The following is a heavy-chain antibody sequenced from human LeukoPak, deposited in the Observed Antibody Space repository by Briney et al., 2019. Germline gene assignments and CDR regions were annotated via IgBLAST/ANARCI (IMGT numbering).Heavy chain of an antibody. V-gene: IGHV4-59*01. Sequence: SETLSLTCTVSGCSISSYYWSWIRQPPGKGLEWIGYIYYSGSTNYNPSLKSRVTISADTTKNQFSLQQSSVPAADTAVYYCARVAGEVRGVHGDLFDYWGQGTLVTVSS. J-gene: IGHJ4*02. D-gene: IGHD3-10*01. CDR2: IYYSGST. CDR3: ARVAGEVRGVHGDLFDY. CDR1: GCSISSYY.